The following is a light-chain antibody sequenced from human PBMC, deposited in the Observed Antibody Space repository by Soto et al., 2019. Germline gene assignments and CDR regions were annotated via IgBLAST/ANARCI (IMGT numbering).Light chain of an antibody. Sequence: QSALTQPASVSGSPGQSITISCTGTSSDVGGYSYVSWYQQHPGKAPKLMIYDVSNRPSGVSNRFSGSKSGNTASLTISGLQAEDEADYYCSSYTSSSTLVFGGGTKLIVL. CDR2: DVS. CDR3: SSYTSSSTLV. CDR1: SSDVGGYSY. V-gene: IGLV2-14*01. J-gene: IGLJ2*01.